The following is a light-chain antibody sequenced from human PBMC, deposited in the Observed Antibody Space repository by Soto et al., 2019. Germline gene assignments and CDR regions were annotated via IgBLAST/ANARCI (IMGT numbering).Light chain of an antibody. V-gene: IGKV3-20*01. CDR1: QSVSSNF. CDR2: GAS. J-gene: IGKJ2*02. CDR3: QQYGSAPGT. Sequence: EIVLTQSPGTLSLSPGERATLSCRASQSVSSNFLAWYQQKPGQAPKLLISGASSRATGIPDRFSGSGSGTDFTLTISRLGPEVLGLYSCQQYGSAPGTFGQGTKLEIK.